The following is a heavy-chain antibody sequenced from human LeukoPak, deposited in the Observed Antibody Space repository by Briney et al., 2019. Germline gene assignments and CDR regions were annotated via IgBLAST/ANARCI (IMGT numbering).Heavy chain of an antibody. V-gene: IGHV3-21*01. CDR2: IDRSSGYI. J-gene: IGHJ4*02. CDR3: ARELGSSWSFDY. D-gene: IGHD6-13*01. Sequence: GGSLRLSCAASGFTFSDQSMNWVRQAPGKGLEWVASIDRSSGYIYYADSVRGRFTISRDNSKNSLYLQLNSLRAEDTAVYYCARELGSSWSFDYWGQGTLVTVSS. CDR1: GFTFSDQS.